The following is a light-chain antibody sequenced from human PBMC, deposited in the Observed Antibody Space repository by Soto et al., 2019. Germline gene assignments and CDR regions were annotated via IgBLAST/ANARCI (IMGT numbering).Light chain of an antibody. V-gene: IGLV2-14*03. Sequence: QSALTQPASVSGSPGQSITIPCTGTSSDVGAYHYVSWYQQHPGKVPKLMIYVVSDRPSGVSNRFSGSKSGNTASLTSSGLQAVDAADYYCSSFPRSNSYGFGTGTKLTVL. CDR1: SSDVGAYHY. CDR2: VVS. J-gene: IGLJ1*01. CDR3: SSFPRSNSYG.